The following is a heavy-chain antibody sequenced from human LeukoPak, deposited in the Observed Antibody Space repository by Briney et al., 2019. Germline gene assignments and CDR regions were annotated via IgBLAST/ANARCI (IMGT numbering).Heavy chain of an antibody. CDR2: INHSGST. V-gene: IGHV4-34*01. CDR3: AREDDYPIAGSYGLNY. Sequence: SETLSLTCAVYGGSFSGYYWSWIRQPPGKGLEWIGEINHSGSTNYNPSLTSRVTISVDTSKNQFSLKLSSVTAADTAVYYCAREDDYPIAGSYGLNYWGQGTLVTVSS. J-gene: IGHJ4*02. D-gene: IGHD3-10*01. CDR1: GGSFSGYY.